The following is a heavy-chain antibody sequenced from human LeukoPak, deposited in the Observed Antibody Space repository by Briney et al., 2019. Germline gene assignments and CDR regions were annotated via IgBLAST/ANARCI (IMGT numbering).Heavy chain of an antibody. CDR1: GFTFSSYW. CDR2: IKQDGSEK. Sequence: PGGSLRLSCAASGFTFSSYWMSWVRQAPGKGLEWVANIKQDGSEKYYVDSVKGRFTISRDNAKNSLYLQMNSLRAEDTAVYYCARGYSSGWYDSYYYYMDVWGKGTTVTISS. J-gene: IGHJ6*03. D-gene: IGHD6-19*01. CDR3: ARGYSSGWYDSYYYYMDV. V-gene: IGHV3-7*01.